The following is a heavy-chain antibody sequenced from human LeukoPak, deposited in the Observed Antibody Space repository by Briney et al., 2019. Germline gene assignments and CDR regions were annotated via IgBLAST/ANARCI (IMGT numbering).Heavy chain of an antibody. J-gene: IGHJ5*02. D-gene: IGHD1-7*01. CDR1: GGSISSSSYY. CDR3: ARDGARVRNYPNWFDP. V-gene: IGHV4-39*07. Sequence: SETLSLTCNVSGGSISSSSYYWGWIRQPPGKGLEWIGSIYYSGSTYYNPSLKSRVTISVDTSKNQFSLKLSSVTAADTAVYYCARDGARVRNYPNWFDPWGQGTLVTVSS. CDR2: IYYSGST.